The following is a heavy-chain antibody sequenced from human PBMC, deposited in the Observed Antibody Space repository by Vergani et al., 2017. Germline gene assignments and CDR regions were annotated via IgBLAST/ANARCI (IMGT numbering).Heavy chain of an antibody. Sequence: QVQLQQWGAGLLKPSETLSLTCAVYGGSFSGYYWSWIRQPPGKGLEWIGEINHSGSTNYNPSLKSRVTISVDTSKNQFSLKLRAVTAAETAVYYCARKGLLRYVGWLPSGTWFDPWGQGTLVTVSS. CDR2: INHSGST. CDR1: GGSFSGYY. D-gene: IGHD3-9*01. CDR3: ARKGLLRYVGWLPSGTWFDP. J-gene: IGHJ5*02. V-gene: IGHV4-34*01.